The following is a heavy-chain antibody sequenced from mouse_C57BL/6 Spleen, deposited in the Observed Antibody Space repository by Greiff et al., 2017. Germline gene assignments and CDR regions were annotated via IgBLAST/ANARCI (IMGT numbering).Heavy chain of an antibody. Sequence: QVQLQQSGAELVRPGTSVKVSCKASGYAFTNYLLEWVKQRPGQGLEWIGVINPGSGGTNYNEKFKGKATLTADKSSSTAYMQLSSLTSEDSAVYFCARDYYGSLFAYWGQGTLVTVSA. CDR1: GYAFTNYL. CDR3: ARDYYGSLFAY. V-gene: IGHV1-54*01. J-gene: IGHJ3*01. D-gene: IGHD1-1*01. CDR2: INPGSGGT.